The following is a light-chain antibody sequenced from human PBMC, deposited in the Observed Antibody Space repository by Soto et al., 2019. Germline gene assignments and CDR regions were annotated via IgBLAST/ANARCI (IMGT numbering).Light chain of an antibody. CDR3: QQFGRAPLT. V-gene: IGKV3-20*01. CDR2: GAS. J-gene: IGKJ4*01. CDR1: QNINNY. Sequence: EVVLTQSLATLSLSPGERATLSFSSSQNINNYLAWYQQKPGQAPRLLIYGASSRATGIPDRFSGSGSGTDFTLTISRLEPEDFAVYYCQQFGRAPLTFGGGTKVDI.